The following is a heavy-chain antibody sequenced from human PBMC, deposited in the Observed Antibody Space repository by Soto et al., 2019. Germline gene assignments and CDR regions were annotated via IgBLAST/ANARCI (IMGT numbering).Heavy chain of an antibody. CDR1: GGTSNRYA. V-gene: IGHV1-69*01. Sequence: QVQLVQSGAEVKKPGSSVKVSCKASGGTSNRYAFSWVRQAPGQGLEWMGGSIPIFGTANYAQKFQGRATITADESTSTGYMELGRLRSDDTATYYCATGRGSGGFDSWGQGTQVIVSS. CDR3: ATGRGSGGFDS. D-gene: IGHD3-16*01. CDR2: SIPIFGTA. J-gene: IGHJ4*02.